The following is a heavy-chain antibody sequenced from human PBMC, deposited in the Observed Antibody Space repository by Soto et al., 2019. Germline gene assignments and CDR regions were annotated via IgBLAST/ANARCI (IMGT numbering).Heavy chain of an antibody. Sequence: SETLSLTCTVSGCSISSSSYYWGWIRQPPGKGLEWIGSIYYSGSTYYNPSLKSRVTISVDTSKNQFSLKLSSVTAADTAVYYCARHTRVRGAPSYMDVWGKGTTVTVSS. CDR2: IYYSGST. CDR3: ARHTRVRGAPSYMDV. D-gene: IGHD3-10*01. CDR1: GCSISSSSYY. J-gene: IGHJ6*03. V-gene: IGHV4-39*01.